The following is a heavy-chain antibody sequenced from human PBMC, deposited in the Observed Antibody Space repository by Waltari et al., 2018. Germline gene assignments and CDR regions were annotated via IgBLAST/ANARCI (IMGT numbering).Heavy chain of an antibody. Sequence: QLQLQESGPGLVKPSETLSLTCTVSGGSLSSSSYYWGWIRQPPGKGLEWIGSIYYSGSTYYNPSLKSRVTISVDTSKNQFSLKLSSVTAADTAVYYCASHTYNDFSFALAASDYWGQGILVTVSS. D-gene: IGHD3-3*01. CDR1: GGSLSSSSYY. CDR2: IYYSGST. CDR3: ASHTYNDFSFALAASDY. J-gene: IGHJ4*02. V-gene: IGHV4-39*01.